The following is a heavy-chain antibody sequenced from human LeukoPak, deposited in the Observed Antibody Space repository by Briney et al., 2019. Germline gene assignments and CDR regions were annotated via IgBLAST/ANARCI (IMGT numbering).Heavy chain of an antibody. V-gene: IGHV3-74*01. Sequence: GGSLRLSCAASGFTFSSYWMHWVRQAPGKGLVWVSRINSDGSSTSYADSVKGRFTISRDNAKNTLYLQMNSLRAEDTAVYYCATGGYCSGGSCYSGAFDIWGQGTMVTVSS. CDR3: ATGGYCSGGSCYSGAFDI. CDR1: GFTFSSYW. CDR2: INSDGSST. J-gene: IGHJ3*02. D-gene: IGHD2-15*01.